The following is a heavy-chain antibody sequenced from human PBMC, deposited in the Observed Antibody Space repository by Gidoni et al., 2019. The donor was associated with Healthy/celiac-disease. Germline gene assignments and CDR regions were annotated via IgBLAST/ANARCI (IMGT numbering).Heavy chain of an antibody. D-gene: IGHD3-10*01. CDR2: IYYSGST. Sequence: QLQLQESGPGLVKPSETLSLTCTVSGGSISSSSYYWGWIRQPPGKGLEWIGSIYYSGSTYYNPSLKSRVTISVDTSKNQFSLKLSSVTAADTAVYYCARDGSGRSIIENGMDVWGQGTTVTVSS. J-gene: IGHJ6*02. CDR1: GGSISSSSYY. CDR3: ARDGSGRSIIENGMDV. V-gene: IGHV4-39*02.